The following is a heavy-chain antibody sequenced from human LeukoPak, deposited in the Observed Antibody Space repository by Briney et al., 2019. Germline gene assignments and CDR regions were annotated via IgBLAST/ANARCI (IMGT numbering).Heavy chain of an antibody. V-gene: IGHV3-23*01. CDR2: ISGSGGST. CDR3: AKDARRGWLQLFYFDY. CDR1: GFTFSSYA. Sequence: PGGSLRLSCAASGFTFSSYAMSWVRQAPGKGLEWVSAISGSGGSTYYADSVKGRSTISRDNSKNTLYLQMNSLRAEDTAVYYCAKDARRGWLQLFYFDYWGQGTLVTVSS. D-gene: IGHD5-24*01. J-gene: IGHJ4*02.